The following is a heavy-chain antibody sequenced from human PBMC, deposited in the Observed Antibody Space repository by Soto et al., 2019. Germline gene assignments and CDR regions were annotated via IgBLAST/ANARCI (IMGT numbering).Heavy chain of an antibody. V-gene: IGHV1-69*13. D-gene: IGHD3-22*01. Sequence: SVKVSCKASGGTFSSYAISWVRQAPGQGLEWMGGIIPIFGTANYAQKFQGRVTITADESTSTAYMELSSLRSEDTAVYYCARDRVVVITDLFSKRMWSYGMDVWGQGTTVTVSS. CDR2: IIPIFGTA. CDR3: ARDRVVVITDLFSKRMWSYGMDV. J-gene: IGHJ6*02. CDR1: GGTFSSYA.